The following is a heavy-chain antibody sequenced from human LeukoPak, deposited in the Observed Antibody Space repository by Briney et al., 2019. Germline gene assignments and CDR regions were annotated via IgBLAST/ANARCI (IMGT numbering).Heavy chain of an antibody. CDR2: MNPNSGNT. J-gene: IGHJ4*02. Sequence: GASVKVSCKASGYTFTSYDINWVRQATGQGLEWMGWMNPNSGNTGYAQKFQGGVTMTRNTSISTAYMELSSLRSEDTAVYYCARDFDSSFSFDYWGQGTQVTVSS. V-gene: IGHV1-8*01. CDR1: GYTFTSYD. D-gene: IGHD3-22*01. CDR3: ARDFDSSFSFDY.